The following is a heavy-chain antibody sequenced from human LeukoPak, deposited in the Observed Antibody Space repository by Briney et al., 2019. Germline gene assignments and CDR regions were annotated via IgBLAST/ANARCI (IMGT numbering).Heavy chain of an antibody. D-gene: IGHD6-19*01. CDR1: GFTFSSYA. J-gene: IGHJ4*02. CDR2: ISGSGGST. V-gene: IGHV3-23*01. Sequence: GGSLRLSCAASGFTFSSYAMSWVRQAPGKGLEWVSAISGSGGSTYYADSVKGRFTISRDDSKNTLYLQMNSLRADDTAIYYCAKGGGWLYYFDYWGQGTLVTVSS. CDR3: AKGGGWLYYFDY.